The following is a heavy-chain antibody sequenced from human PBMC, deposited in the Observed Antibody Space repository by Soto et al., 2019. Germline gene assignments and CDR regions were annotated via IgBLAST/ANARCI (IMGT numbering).Heavy chain of an antibody. D-gene: IGHD3-3*01. CDR2: IIPIFGTA. V-gene: IGHV1-69*06. CDR1: GGTLSSYA. J-gene: IGHJ4*02. CDR3: ARGGITIFGVAPFDY. Sequence: SVKVSCKASGGTLSSYAISWVRQAPGQGLEWMGGIIPIFGTANYAQKFQGRVTITADKSTSTAYMELSSLRSEDTAVYYCARGGITIFGVAPFDYWGQGTLVTVSS.